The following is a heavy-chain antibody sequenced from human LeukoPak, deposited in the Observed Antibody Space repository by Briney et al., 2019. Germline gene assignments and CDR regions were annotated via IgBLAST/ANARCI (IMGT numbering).Heavy chain of an antibody. CDR2: INHSGST. CDR1: GGSFSGYY. J-gene: IGHJ4*02. D-gene: IGHD2-2*01. V-gene: IGHV4-34*01. Sequence: PSETLSLTCAVYGGSFSGYYWNWIRQPPGKGLEWIGEINHSGSTNYNPSLKSRVTISVDRSKSQFSLKLNSVTAADTAVYYCTRALVTAGPVDPFDYWGQGTLVTVSS. CDR3: TRALVTAGPVDPFDY.